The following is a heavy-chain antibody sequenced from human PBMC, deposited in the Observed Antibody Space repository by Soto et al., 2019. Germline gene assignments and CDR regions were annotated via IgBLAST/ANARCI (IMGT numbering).Heavy chain of an antibody. V-gene: IGHV3-11*01. J-gene: IGHJ3*02. CDR3: AREISPEWFTPENAFDI. D-gene: IGHD3-3*01. CDR2: ISSSGSTI. CDR1: GFTFSDYY. Sequence: GGSLRLSCAASGFTFSDYYMSWIRQAPGKGLEWVSYISSSGSTIYYADSVKGRFTISRDNAKNSLYLQMNSLRAEDTAVYYCAREISPEWFTPENAFDIWGQGTMVTVSS.